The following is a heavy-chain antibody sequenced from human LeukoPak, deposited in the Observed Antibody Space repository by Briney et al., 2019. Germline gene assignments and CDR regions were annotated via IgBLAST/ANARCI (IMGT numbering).Heavy chain of an antibody. CDR2: IYYSGST. CDR1: GGSISSYY. V-gene: IGHV4-59*01. J-gene: IGHJ4*02. Sequence: SVTLSLTCTVSGGSISSYYWRWIRQPPGKGLVWLGYIYYSGSTNYNPSLKSRVTISVDTSKNQFSLKLSSVTAADTAVYYCARGAQLWLIDYWGQGTLVTVSS. D-gene: IGHD5-18*01. CDR3: ARGAQLWLIDY.